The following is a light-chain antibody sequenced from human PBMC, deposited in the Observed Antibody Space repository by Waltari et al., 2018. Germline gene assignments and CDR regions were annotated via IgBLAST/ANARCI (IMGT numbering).Light chain of an antibody. V-gene: IGLV2-14*01. CDR3: SSYTCSSTRV. CDR1: SSDVGGYIY. Sequence: QSALTQPASVSGSPGQSITISCTGTSSDVGGYIYVSWYQKHPGKAPKLMIYEVSNRPSGVSNRFSGSKSGNTASLPIAGLQAEDESDYYCSSYTCSSTRVFGGGTKLTVL. J-gene: IGLJ3*02. CDR2: EVS.